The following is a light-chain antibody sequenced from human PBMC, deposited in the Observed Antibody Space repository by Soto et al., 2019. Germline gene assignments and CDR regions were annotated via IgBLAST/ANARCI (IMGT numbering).Light chain of an antibody. Sequence: DIQMTQSPSSLSASLGDRVTITCRASQSISTFLSWYQQKPGKAPKLLIFGASTLQTGVPSRFSGSGSGTDVSLTISSLQPDDIATYFCQQSYTTPYTFGQGTKLGT. CDR1: QSISTF. CDR2: GAS. J-gene: IGKJ2*01. CDR3: QQSYTTPYT. V-gene: IGKV1-39*01.